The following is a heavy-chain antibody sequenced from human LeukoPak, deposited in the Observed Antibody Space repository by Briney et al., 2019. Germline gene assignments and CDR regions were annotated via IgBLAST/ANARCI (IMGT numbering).Heavy chain of an antibody. D-gene: IGHD3-10*02. Sequence: GGSLRLSCAASGFTFSSYEMNWVRQAPGKGLEWVSYISSSGSTIYYADSVKGRFTISRDNAKNSLYLQMNSLRAEDTAVYYCAEVGITMIGGVWGKGTTVTISS. J-gene: IGHJ6*04. CDR2: ISSSGSTI. CDR1: GFTFSSYE. CDR3: AEVGITMIGGV. V-gene: IGHV3-48*03.